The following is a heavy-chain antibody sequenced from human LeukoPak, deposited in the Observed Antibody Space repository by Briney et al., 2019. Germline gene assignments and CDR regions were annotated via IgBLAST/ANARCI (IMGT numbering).Heavy chain of an antibody. D-gene: IGHD3-10*01. J-gene: IGHJ6*02. Sequence: ASVKVSCKASGYTFTSYGISWVRQAPGQGLEWMGWINPNSGGTNYAQKFQGRVTMTRDTSISTAYMELSRLRSDDTAVYYCARAHNSYGSGFPYYGMDVWGQGTTVTVSS. CDR3: ARAHNSYGSGFPYYGMDV. CDR2: INPNSGGT. CDR1: GYTFTSYG. V-gene: IGHV1-2*02.